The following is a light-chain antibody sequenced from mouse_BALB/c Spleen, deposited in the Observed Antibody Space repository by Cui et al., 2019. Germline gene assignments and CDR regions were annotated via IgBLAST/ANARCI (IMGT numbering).Light chain of an antibody. Sequence: QIVLTQSPAIMSAYPGEKVTITCSASSSVSYMHWFQQKPCTSPKLWIYSTSNLASGVPARFSGSGSGTSYSLTISRMEAEDAATYYCQQRSSYPLAFGGGTKLEIK. CDR1: SSVSY. CDR2: STS. V-gene: IGKV4-57*01. CDR3: QQRSSYPLA. J-gene: IGKJ2*01.